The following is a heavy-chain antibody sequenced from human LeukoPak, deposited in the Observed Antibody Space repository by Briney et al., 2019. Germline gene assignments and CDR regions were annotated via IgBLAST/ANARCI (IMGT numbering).Heavy chain of an antibody. D-gene: IGHD3-10*01. Sequence: PGGSLRLSCEASGFSFTNFAMAWVRQAPGKGLEWVANIKQDGTEKYYVDSVKGRFTISRDNAKNSLSLQINSLRVEDTAVYYCAKLAKYFYGSETYYFFEHWGQGTPVTASS. CDR2: IKQDGTEK. CDR3: AKLAKYFYGSETYYFFEH. J-gene: IGHJ4*02. CDR1: GFSFTNFA. V-gene: IGHV3-7*01.